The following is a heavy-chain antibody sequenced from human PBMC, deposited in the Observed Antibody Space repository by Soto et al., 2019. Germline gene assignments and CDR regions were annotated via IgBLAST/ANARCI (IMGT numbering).Heavy chain of an antibody. V-gene: IGHV1-69*01. CDR1: GGTFSSYA. CDR3: AMPPMIVVVIREYYFDY. CDR2: IIPIFGTA. Sequence: QVQLVQSGAEVKKPGSSVKVSCKASGGTFSSYAISWVRQAPGQGLEWMGGIIPIFGTANYAQKFQGRVTITADESTSTAYMELSSLRSEDTAVYYCAMPPMIVVVIREYYFDYWGQGTLVTVSS. D-gene: IGHD3-22*01. J-gene: IGHJ4*02.